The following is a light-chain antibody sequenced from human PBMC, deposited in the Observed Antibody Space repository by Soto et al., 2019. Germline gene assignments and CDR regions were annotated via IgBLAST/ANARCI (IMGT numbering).Light chain of an antibody. V-gene: IGLV2-23*02. CDR3: CSYAGSSLV. Sequence: QSVLTQPASVSGSPGQSITISCTGTSSDVGSHNFVSWYQQRPGKAPKLIIFDVNKRPSGVPDRFSGSKSGNTASLTISGLQPEDEADYYCCSYAGSSLVFGGGTKLTVL. CDR2: DVN. J-gene: IGLJ2*01. CDR1: SSDVGSHNF.